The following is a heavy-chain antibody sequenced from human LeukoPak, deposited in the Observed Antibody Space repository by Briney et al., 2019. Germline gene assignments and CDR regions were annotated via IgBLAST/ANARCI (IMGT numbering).Heavy chain of an antibody. CDR1: SGSIRSSSYY. CDR2: IYYSEST. J-gene: IGHJ5*02. V-gene: IGHV4-39*07. Sequence: SETLSLTCTVSSGSIRSSSYYWGWIRQPPGKGLEWIGNIYYSESTYYNPSLKSRVTISLDTSKNQFSLKLSSVTAADTAVYYCARALHRMVRGANWFDPWGQGTLVTVSS. D-gene: IGHD3-10*01. CDR3: ARALHRMVRGANWFDP.